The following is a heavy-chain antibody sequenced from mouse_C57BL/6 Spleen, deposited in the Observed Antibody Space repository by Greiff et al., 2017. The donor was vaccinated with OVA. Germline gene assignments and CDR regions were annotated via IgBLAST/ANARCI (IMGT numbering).Heavy chain of an antibody. V-gene: IGHV5-17*01. D-gene: IGHD2-3*01. J-gene: IGHJ4*01. CDR2: ISSGSSTI. CDR3: ASDGYYDAMDY. CDR1: GFTFSDYG. Sequence: EVQLVESGGGLVKPGGSLKLSCAASGFTFSDYGMHWVRQAPEKGLEWVAYISSGSSTIYYADTVKGRFTISRDNAKNTLFLQMTSLRSEDTAMYYCASDGYYDAMDYWGQGTSVTVSS.